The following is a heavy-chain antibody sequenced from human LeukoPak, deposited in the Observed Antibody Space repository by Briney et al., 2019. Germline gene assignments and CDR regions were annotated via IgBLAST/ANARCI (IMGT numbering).Heavy chain of an antibody. J-gene: IGHJ4*02. D-gene: IGHD6-13*01. Sequence: SETLSLTCTVSGDSISSYYWSWIRQPAGKGLEWIGRIYTSGSTNYNPSLKSRVNMSVDTSKNQFSLKLSSVTAADTAVYYCARGEDSSSWYRDYYFDYWGQGTLVTVSS. CDR3: ARGEDSSSWYRDYYFDY. V-gene: IGHV4-4*07. CDR1: GDSISSYY. CDR2: IYTSGST.